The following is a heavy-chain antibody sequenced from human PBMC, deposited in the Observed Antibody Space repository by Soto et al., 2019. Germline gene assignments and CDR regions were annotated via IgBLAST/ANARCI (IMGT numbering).Heavy chain of an antibody. Sequence: EVQLLESGGGLVQPGGSLRLSCAASGFTFSNYAMSWVRQAPGKGLEWVPGISGSGGRTFYADSVKGRFTISRDSSKNILYLQMNGRSVDDTDFYYCGMTWRGVGPCYAVDYWGHGPVVTVSS. CDR3: GMTWRGVGPCYAVDY. V-gene: IGHV3-23*01. J-gene: IGHJ4*01. CDR2: ISGSGGRT. D-gene: IGHD1-1*01. CDR1: GFTFSNYA.